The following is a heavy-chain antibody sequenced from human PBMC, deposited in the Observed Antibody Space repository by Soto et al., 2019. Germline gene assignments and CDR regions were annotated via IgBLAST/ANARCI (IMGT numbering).Heavy chain of an antibody. CDR1: GGSISTNTYY. D-gene: IGHD6-19*01. V-gene: IGHV4-39*01. Sequence: QLQLQASGPGLVKPSEPLSLTCTVSGGSISTNTYYWGWIRQPPGKGLEWIGSIHSSGSTSYNPSLKSRLTISVDTSKNQFSLMLSSVTAADTAVYYCARPSSGGRHDAFDIWGQGTMVTVSS. CDR2: IHSSGST. J-gene: IGHJ3*02. CDR3: ARPSSGGRHDAFDI.